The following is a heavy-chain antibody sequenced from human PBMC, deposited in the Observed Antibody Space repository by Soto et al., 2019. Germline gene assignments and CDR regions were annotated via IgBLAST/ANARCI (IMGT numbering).Heavy chain of an antibody. CDR3: AHRVLLTVFGLVTTTAIYFDF. V-gene: IGHV2-5*02. CDR2: IYWDDDK. CDR1: GFSLTTCGVG. Sequence: QITLNESGPTVVRPTEPLTLTCRFSGFSLTTCGVGVGWIRQSPGKAPEWLALIYWDDDKRYSASLKSRLTNTKDTATNQVVLTVSDMDPTDTATYYCAHRVLLTVFGLVTTTAIYFDFWGQGTPVAVSS. D-gene: IGHD3-3*01. J-gene: IGHJ4*02.